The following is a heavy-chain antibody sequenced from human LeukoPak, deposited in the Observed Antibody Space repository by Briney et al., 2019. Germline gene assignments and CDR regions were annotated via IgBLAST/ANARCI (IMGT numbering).Heavy chain of an antibody. J-gene: IGHJ5*02. D-gene: IGHD2-2*01. CDR3: ARVGCSSTSCSWFDP. CDR1: GGSIRSYY. Sequence: SETLSLTCTVSGGSIRSYYWSWIRQPPGKGLEWIGYIHYSGSTNYNPSLKGRVTISVDTSKNQFSLKLSSVTAADTAVYYCARVGCSSTSCSWFDPWGQGTLVTVSS. V-gene: IGHV4-59*01. CDR2: IHYSGST.